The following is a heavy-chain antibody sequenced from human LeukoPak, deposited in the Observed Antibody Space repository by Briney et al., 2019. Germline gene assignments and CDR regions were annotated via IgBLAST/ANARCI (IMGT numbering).Heavy chain of an antibody. CDR3: ASLAVFHTQGIDY. Sequence: ASVKVSCKASGGTFSSYAISWVRQAPGQGLEWMGGIIPIFGTANYAQKFQGRVTITADKSTSTAHMELSSLRSEDTAVYSCASLAVFHTQGIDYWGQGTLVTVSS. J-gene: IGHJ4*02. D-gene: IGHD2-15*01. CDR1: GGTFSSYA. CDR2: IIPIFGTA. V-gene: IGHV1-69*06.